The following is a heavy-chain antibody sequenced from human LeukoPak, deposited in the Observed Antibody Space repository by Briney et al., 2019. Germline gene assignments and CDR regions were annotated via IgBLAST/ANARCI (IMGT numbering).Heavy chain of an antibody. CDR3: AKASSGSYYSNFDY. V-gene: IGHV3-23*01. D-gene: IGHD3-10*01. CDR1: EFTFRIYD. J-gene: IGHJ4*02. CDR2: ISSGGSA. Sequence: GGSLRLSCAASEFTFRIYDMTWVRQAPGEGLEWVSVISSGGSAYYADSVKGRFTISRDNSKNTLYLETNSLGADDTAVYYCAKASSGSYYSNFDYWGQGTLVTVSS.